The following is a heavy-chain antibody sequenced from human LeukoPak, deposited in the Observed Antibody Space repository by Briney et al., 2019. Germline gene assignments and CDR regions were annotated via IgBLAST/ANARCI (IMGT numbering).Heavy chain of an antibody. CDR1: GGTFSSYA. J-gene: IGHJ4*02. CDR2: IIPILGIA. CDR3: ARVGDGGSGSPEDY. Sequence: ASVKVSCKASGGTFSSYAISWVRQAPGQGLEWMGRIIPILGIANYAQKFQGRVTITADKSTSTAYMELSSLRSEDTAVYYCARVGDGGSGSPEDYWGQGTLVTVSS. V-gene: IGHV1-69*04. D-gene: IGHD3-10*01.